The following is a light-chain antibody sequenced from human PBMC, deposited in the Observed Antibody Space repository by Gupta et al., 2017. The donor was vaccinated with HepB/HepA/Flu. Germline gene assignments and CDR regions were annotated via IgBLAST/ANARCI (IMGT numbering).Light chain of an antibody. V-gene: IGKV1-27*01. Sequence: QMTQSPSSLSASVGDRVTITCRASKGISNYLAWYQQKPGKVPKLLIYAASTLQSGVPSRFSGSGSGTDFTLTISSLQPEDFATYSCQQYSSSPWTFGPGTKVEIK. CDR2: AAS. CDR1: KGISNY. CDR3: QQYSSSPWT. J-gene: IGKJ1*01.